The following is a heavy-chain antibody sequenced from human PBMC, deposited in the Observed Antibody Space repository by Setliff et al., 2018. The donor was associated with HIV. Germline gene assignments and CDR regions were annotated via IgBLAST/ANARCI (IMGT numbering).Heavy chain of an antibody. CDR2: IDHSGST. CDR1: GFTFSRYW. D-gene: IGHD2-2*01. CDR3: ARGHPIVPTGLVSFYFDH. Sequence: GSLRLSCAASGFTFSRYWMTWVRQAPGKGLEWIGEIDHSGSTDDNPSLKSRVAISVDTSKNQFSLKLSSVSAADTAVYYCARGHPIVPTGLVSFYFDHWGQGTLVTVSS. J-gene: IGHJ4*02. V-gene: IGHV4-34*01.